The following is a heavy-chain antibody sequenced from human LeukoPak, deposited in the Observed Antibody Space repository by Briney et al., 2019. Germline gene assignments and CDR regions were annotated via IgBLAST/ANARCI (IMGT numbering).Heavy chain of an antibody. Sequence: PGGSLRLSCAASGFTFSSYEMNWVRQAPGKGLEWVSYISSSGSTIYYADSVKGRFTISRDNAKNSLYLQMNSLRAEDTAVYYYARDRWFGELPSRDYYYYGMDVWGQGTTVTVSS. D-gene: IGHD3-10*01. CDR3: ARDRWFGELPSRDYYYYGMDV. J-gene: IGHJ6*02. CDR1: GFTFSSYE. CDR2: ISSSGSTI. V-gene: IGHV3-48*03.